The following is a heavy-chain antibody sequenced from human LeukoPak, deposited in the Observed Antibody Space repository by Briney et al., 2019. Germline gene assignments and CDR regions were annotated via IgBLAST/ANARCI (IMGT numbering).Heavy chain of an antibody. V-gene: IGHV1-2*02. D-gene: IGHD5-12*01. CDR1: GYTFTDYY. CDR3: ASLVEAVGATDY. Sequence: GASVRVSCKASGYTFTDYYIHWVRQAPGQGLEWMGWINPNSGGTNYAQKFQGRVTMTRDTSITTAYMELSRLRSDDTAVYYCASLVEAVGATDYWGQGTLVTVSS. CDR2: INPNSGGT. J-gene: IGHJ4*02.